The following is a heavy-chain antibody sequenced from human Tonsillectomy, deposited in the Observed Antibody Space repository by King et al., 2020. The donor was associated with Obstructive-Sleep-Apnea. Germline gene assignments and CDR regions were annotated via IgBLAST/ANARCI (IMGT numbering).Heavy chain of an antibody. Sequence: DVQLVESGGAVVQPGGSLRLSCVASGFTFDDYTMHWVRQAPGKGLEWVSLIAWDGGGTFYADSVKGRFTVSRDNSKNSLYLQMNSLRTEDTALYYCAKGGFYYDDSSGLNWGQGTLVTVSA. V-gene: IGHV3-43*01. CDR1: GFTFDDYT. CDR3: AKGGFYYDDSSGLN. D-gene: IGHD3-22*01. J-gene: IGHJ4*02. CDR2: IAWDGGGT.